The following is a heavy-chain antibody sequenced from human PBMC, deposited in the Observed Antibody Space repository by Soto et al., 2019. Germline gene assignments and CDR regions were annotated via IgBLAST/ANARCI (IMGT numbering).Heavy chain of an antibody. J-gene: IGHJ6*03. V-gene: IGHV3-23*01. Sequence: PGGSLRLSCAASGFTFSSYAMSWVRQAPWKGLEWVSAISGSGGSTYYADSVKGRFTISRDNSKNTLYLQMNSLRAEDTAVYYCAKGPYGDYARYYMDVWGKGTTVTVSS. CDR2: ISGSGGST. D-gene: IGHD4-17*01. CDR3: AKGPYGDYARYYMDV. CDR1: GFTFSSYA.